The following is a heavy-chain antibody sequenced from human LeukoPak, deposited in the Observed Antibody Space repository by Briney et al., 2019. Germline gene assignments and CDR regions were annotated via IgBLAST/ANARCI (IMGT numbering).Heavy chain of an antibody. V-gene: IGHV1-18*01. CDR2: ISAYNGNT. Sequence: ASVKVSCKASGYTFNSYGISWVRQAPGQGLEWMGWISAYNGNTNYVQNLQGRVTMTTDTSTSTAYMELRSLRSDDTAVYYCARVIYCSGGSCYWRDWFDPWGQGTLVTVSS. CDR3: ARVIYCSGGSCYWRDWFDP. CDR1: GYTFNSYG. D-gene: IGHD2-15*01. J-gene: IGHJ5*02.